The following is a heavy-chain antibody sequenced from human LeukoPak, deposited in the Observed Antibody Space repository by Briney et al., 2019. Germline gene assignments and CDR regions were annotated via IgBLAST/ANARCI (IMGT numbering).Heavy chain of an antibody. V-gene: IGHV3-21*01. J-gene: IGHJ3*02. CDR3: ARDVGASAPDAFDI. Sequence: PGGSLRLSCAASGFTFSTYDMNWARQAPGKGLEWVSSISSSSNYIYYADSVKGRFTISRDNAKNSLYLQMNSLRAEDTDVYYCARDVGASAPDAFDIWGQGTMVTASS. CDR2: ISSSSNYI. D-gene: IGHD1-26*01. CDR1: GFTFSTYD.